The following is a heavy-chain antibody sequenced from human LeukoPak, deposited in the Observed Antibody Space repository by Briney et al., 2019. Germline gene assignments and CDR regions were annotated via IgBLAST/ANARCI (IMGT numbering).Heavy chain of an antibody. CDR1: GFTFSSYA. D-gene: IGHD3-22*01. J-gene: IGHJ1*01. V-gene: IGHV3-23*01. CDR2: LSGSGGST. CDR3: ANFPDYYDSSGYYFPGYFQH. Sequence: PGGSLRLSCAASGFTFSSYAMSWVRQAPGKGLEWVSALSGSGGSTYYADSVKGRFTISRDNSKNTLYLQMNSLRVEDTAIYYCANFPDYYDSSGYYFPGYFQHWGQATLVTVSS.